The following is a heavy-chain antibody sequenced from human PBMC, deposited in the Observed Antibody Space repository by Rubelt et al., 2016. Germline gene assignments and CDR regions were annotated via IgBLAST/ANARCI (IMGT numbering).Heavy chain of an antibody. CDR2: ISGSGGST. Sequence: VSAISGSGGSTYYADSVKGRFTISRDNSKNTLYLQMNSLRAEDTAVYYCAKVGGSSHSSYYYYYMDVWGKGTTVTVSS. CDR3: AKVGGSSHSSYYYYYMDV. D-gene: IGHD1-26*01. V-gene: IGHV3-23*01. J-gene: IGHJ6*03.